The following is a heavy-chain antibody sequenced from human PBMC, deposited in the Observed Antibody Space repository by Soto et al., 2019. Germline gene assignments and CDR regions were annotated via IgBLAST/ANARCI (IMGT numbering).Heavy chain of an antibody. J-gene: IGHJ3*02. CDR1: GFTISGYA. CDR3: ATIGQLWGNDAFDI. V-gene: IGHV3-64*04. D-gene: IGHD5-18*01. Sequence: SWGPLIRSSSSSGFTISGYAMQFFRHAPGNGLEYVSAISSNGGSTYYADSVKGRFTVSRDNSKNSLYLQMNSLRAEDTAVYYCATIGQLWGNDAFDIWGQGTMVTVSS. CDR2: ISSNGGST.